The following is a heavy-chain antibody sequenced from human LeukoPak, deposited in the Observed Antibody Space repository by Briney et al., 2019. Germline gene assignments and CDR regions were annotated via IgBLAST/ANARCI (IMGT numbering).Heavy chain of an antibody. CDR3: FSVVPAAIRRGA. Sequence: GASVKVSCKASGYTFTSYYMHWVRQAPGQGLEWMGIINPSGGSTSYAQKFQGRVTMTRDTSTSTVYMELSSLRSEDTAVYYCFSVVPAAIRRGAWGQGTLVTVSS. CDR1: GYTFTSYY. D-gene: IGHD2-2*02. J-gene: IGHJ5*02. V-gene: IGHV1-46*01. CDR2: INPSGGST.